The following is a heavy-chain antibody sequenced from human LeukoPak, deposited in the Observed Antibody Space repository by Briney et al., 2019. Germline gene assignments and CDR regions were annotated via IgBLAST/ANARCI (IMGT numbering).Heavy chain of an antibody. V-gene: IGHV3-20*04. CDR3: ASCSCSGQLMGYCPPADY. Sequence: GGSLRLSCAASGFTFDDYGMSWVRQAPGKGLEWVSGINWNGGSTGYADSVKGRSTISRDNAKNSLYLKMNSLRAEETAVYYCASCSCSGQLMGYCPPADYWGQGTLVTASS. J-gene: IGHJ4*02. D-gene: IGHD2-15*01. CDR1: GFTFDDYG. CDR2: INWNGGST.